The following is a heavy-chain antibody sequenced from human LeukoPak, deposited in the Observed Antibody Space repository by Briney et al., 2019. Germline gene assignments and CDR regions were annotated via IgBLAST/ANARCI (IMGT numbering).Heavy chain of an antibody. CDR3: AKGSLGSWYYFDY. CDR2: FSRSGPDT. J-gene: IGHJ4*02. CDR1: GFTFGSSA. D-gene: IGHD6-13*01. Sequence: GGSLRLSCAAPGFTFGSSAMSWVRQAPGKGPEWVSTFSRSGPDTYYADSVKGRFTIFRDNSKNTLYLQMNSLRAEDTAVYYCAKGSLGSWYYFDYWGQGTLVTVSS. V-gene: IGHV3-23*01.